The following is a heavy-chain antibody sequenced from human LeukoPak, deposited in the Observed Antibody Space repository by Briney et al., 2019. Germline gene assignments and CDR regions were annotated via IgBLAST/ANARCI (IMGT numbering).Heavy chain of an antibody. CDR1: GFTFSSYS. CDR3: AKEGYYDSSGYWVALDAFDI. Sequence: GGSLRLSCAASGFTFSSYSMNWVRQAPGKGLEWVSSISSSSSYIYYADSVKGRFTISRDNAKNSLYLQMNSLRAEDTAVYYCAKEGYYDSSGYWVALDAFDIWGQGTMVTVSS. V-gene: IGHV3-21*04. J-gene: IGHJ3*02. D-gene: IGHD3-22*01. CDR2: ISSSSSYI.